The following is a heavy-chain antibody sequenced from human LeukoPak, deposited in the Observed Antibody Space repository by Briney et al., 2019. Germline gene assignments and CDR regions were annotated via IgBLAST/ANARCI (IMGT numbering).Heavy chain of an antibody. J-gene: IGHJ4*02. D-gene: IGHD2-15*01. CDR3: ASSTGSPSGVDY. Sequence: ASVKVSCKASGYTFTGYYMHWVRQAPGQGLEWMGWINPNSGGTNYAQKFQGRFTISRDNAKNSLYLQMNSLRAEDTAVYYCASSTGSPSGVDYWGQGTLVTVSS. V-gene: IGHV1-2*02. CDR2: INPNSGGT. CDR1: GYTFTGYY.